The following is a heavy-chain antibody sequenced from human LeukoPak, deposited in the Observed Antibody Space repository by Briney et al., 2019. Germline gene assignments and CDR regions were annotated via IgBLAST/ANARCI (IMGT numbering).Heavy chain of an antibody. CDR2: IKGNGDTT. CDR3: AKDIGSGWSFDY. D-gene: IGHD6-19*01. CDR1: GFTFHNYA. Sequence: GSLRLSCAASGFTFHNYAMHWVRQAPGKGLEWVSLIKGNGDTTYNADSVKGRFTISRDNSKNSLYLQINSLRTEDSALYYCAKDIGSGWSFDYWGQGTLVSVSS. V-gene: IGHV3-43*02. J-gene: IGHJ4*02.